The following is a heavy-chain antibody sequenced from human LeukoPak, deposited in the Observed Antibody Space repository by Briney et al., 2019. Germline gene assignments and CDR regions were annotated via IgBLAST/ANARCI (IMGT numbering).Heavy chain of an antibody. D-gene: IGHD3-10*01. CDR1: GFTFSSYA. J-gene: IGHJ4*02. V-gene: IGHV3-23*01. Sequence: GGSLRLSCAASGFTFSSYAMNWVRQAPGEGLEWVSAVSGGGGSTYYADSVKGRFTISRDNSKNTLYLQLNSLRAEDTAVYFCAKDRPTYGSGSPIDYWGQGTLVTVSS. CDR2: VSGGGGST. CDR3: AKDRPTYGSGSPIDY.